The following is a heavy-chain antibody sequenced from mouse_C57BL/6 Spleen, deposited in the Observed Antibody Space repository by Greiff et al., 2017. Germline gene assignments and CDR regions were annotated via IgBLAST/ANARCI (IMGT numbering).Heavy chain of an antibody. J-gene: IGHJ3*01. CDR2: INPNNGGT. D-gene: IGHD1-1*01. Sequence: EVQLQQSGPELVKPGASVKISCKASGYTFTDYYMNWVKQSHGKSLEWIGDINPNNGGTSYNQKFKGQATLTVAKSSSTAYLEHLSLTSEDAAVYDCAKGNYCGSSLAYWGQGTLVTVSA. V-gene: IGHV1-26*01. CDR1: GYTFTDYY. CDR3: AKGNYCGSSLAY.